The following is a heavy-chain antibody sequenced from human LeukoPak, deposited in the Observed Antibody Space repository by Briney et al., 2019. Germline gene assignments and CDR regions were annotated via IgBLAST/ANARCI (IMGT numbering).Heavy chain of an antibody. CDR3: AREADGGNWFDP. V-gene: IGHV3-66*02. D-gene: IGHD3-10*01. J-gene: IGHJ5*02. CDR1: GFTVSSNY. Sequence: GGSVRLSCAASGFTVSSNYMSWVRQAPGKGLEWVSVIYSGGSTYYADSVKGRFTISRDNSKNTLYLQMNSLRAEDTAVYYCAREADGGNWFDPWGQGTLVTVSS. CDR2: IYSGGST.